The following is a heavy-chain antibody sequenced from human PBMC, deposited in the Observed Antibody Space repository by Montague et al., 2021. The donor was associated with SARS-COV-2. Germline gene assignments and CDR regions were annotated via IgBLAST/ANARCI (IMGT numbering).Heavy chain of an antibody. CDR3: ARRCRPYSGYTTGYFDY. Sequence: QSGAEVKKPGESLRISCKVSGYIFISHWITWVRQMPGKGLEWMGRIDPSDSYTNYSPSFQGHVSISVDKSISTAYLQWSSLKASDTAMYYCARRCRPYSGYTTGYFDYWGQGTLVTVSS. V-gene: IGHV5-10-1*01. J-gene: IGHJ4*02. CDR2: IDPSDSYT. D-gene: IGHD5-12*01. CDR1: GYIFISHW.